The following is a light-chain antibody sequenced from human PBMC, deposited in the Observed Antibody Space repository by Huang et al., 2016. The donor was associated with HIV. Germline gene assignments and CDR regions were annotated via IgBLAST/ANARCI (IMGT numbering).Light chain of an antibody. CDR2: GAS. CDR3: QQYNNWPLT. CDR1: QSVISN. Sequence: EIVMTQSPATLPVSPGEGAALSCRASQSVISNLACYQQKPGQAPRLLIDGASTRDTGIPARFCGRGSETEFTLTISSLQSEDFAFYYCQQYNNWPLTFGGGTKVEIK. V-gene: IGKV3D-15*01. J-gene: IGKJ4*01.